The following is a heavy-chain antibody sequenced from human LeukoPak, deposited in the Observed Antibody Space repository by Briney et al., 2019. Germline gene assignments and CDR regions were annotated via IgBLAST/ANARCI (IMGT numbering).Heavy chain of an antibody. D-gene: IGHD1-26*01. Sequence: SVKVSCKASGGTFSSYAISWVRQAPGQGLEWMGGIIPIFGTADYAQKFQGRVTITADKSTSTAYMELSSLRSDDTAVYYCARSLLWEQFDYWGQGTLVTVSS. CDR1: GGTFSSYA. J-gene: IGHJ4*02. CDR2: IIPIFGTA. CDR3: ARSLLWEQFDY. V-gene: IGHV1-69*06.